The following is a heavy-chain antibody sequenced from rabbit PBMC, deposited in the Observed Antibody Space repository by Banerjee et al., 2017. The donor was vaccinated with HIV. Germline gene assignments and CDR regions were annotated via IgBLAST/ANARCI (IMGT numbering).Heavy chain of an antibody. J-gene: IGHJ4*01. CDR3: ARDLAGVIGWNFNL. D-gene: IGHD4-1*01. V-gene: IGHV1S40*01. CDR2: INTSSGNT. CDR1: GFTFSSYW. Sequence: QSLEESGGDLVKPGASLTLTCKASGFTFSSYWMSWVRQAPGKGLEWIACINTSSGNTVYASWAKGRFTISKTSSTTVTLQMTSLTAADTATYFCARDLAGVIGWNFNLWGQGTLVTVS.